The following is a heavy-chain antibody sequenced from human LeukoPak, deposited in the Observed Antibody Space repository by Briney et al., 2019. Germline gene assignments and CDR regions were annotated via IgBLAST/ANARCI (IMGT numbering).Heavy chain of an antibody. V-gene: IGHV3-53*01. D-gene: IGHD1/OR15-1a*01. CDR3: ARELREHGVFDI. J-gene: IGHJ3*02. CDR2: IYRDDST. CDR1: GFAVSRNY. Sequence: PGGCLRLSCAAAGFAVSRNYMSWVRQAGGKGLGWVSEIYRDDSTYYAASVKGRFSIFRDNSKNTVYLQMNSLSADDTAVYYCARELREHGVFDIWGQGTMVTVSS.